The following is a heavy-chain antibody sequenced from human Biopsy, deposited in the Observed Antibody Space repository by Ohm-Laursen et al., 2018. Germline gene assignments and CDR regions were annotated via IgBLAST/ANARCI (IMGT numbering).Heavy chain of an antibody. V-gene: IGHV1-8*01. CDR1: GYTFTNYN. CDR2: MNPNSGNT. J-gene: IGHJ4*02. CDR3: ARDFNYDGGGSFNFDY. Sequence: ASVKVSCKVSGYTFTNYNVNWVRQATGQGLEWMGWMNPNSGNTGYAQKFQGSVTMTRNTSISTAYMELSSLTSVDTAVYYCARDFNYDGGGSFNFDYWGQGTLVTVSS. D-gene: IGHD3-22*01.